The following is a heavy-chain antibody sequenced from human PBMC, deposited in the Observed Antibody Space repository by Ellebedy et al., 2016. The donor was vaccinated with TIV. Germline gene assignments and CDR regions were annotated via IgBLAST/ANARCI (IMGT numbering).Heavy chain of an antibody. CDR2: LSSNSYYI. CDR3: AREGLLEDTKSSATDAFDL. Sequence: PGGSLRLSCAASGFTFRRHTMAWVRQAPGKGLEYVSSLSSNSYYIYYGEPARGRFTISRDNVKNSLFLQMNSLGADDTAVYYCAREGLLEDTKSSATDAFDLWGQGTTVTVSS. D-gene: IGHD2-8*01. J-gene: IGHJ3*01. CDR1: GFTFRRHT. V-gene: IGHV3-21*01.